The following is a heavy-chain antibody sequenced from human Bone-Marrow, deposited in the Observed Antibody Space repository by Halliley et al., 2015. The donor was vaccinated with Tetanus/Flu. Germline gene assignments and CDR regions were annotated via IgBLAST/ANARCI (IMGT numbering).Heavy chain of an antibody. CDR2: IYYSGST. D-gene: IGHD3-10*01. CDR3: ARGLYYYRLDYYFDY. Sequence: TLSLTCTVSGGSIRSGGYYWSWIRQHPGKGLEWIGYIYYSGSTYYNPSLKSRVTISVDTSKNQFSLKLSSVTAADTAVYYCARGLYYYRLDYYFDYWGQGTLVTVSS. V-gene: IGHV4-31*03. J-gene: IGHJ4*02. CDR1: GGSIRSGGYY.